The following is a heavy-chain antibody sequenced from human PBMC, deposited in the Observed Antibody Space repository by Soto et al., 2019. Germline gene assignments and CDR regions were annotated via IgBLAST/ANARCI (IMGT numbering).Heavy chain of an antibody. Sequence: TLSLTCTVSGGSISSYYWSWIRQPPGKGLEWIGYIYYSGSTNYNPSLKSRVTISVDTSKNQFSLKLNSVTAADTAVYYCVRVECGGDCYLDYWGQGTLVTVSS. J-gene: IGHJ4*02. V-gene: IGHV4-59*01. CDR3: VRVECGGDCYLDY. CDR2: IYYSGST. D-gene: IGHD2-21*02. CDR1: GGSISSYY.